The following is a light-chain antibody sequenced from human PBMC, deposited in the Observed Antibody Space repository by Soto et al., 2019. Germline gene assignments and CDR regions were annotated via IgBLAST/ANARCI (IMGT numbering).Light chain of an antibody. CDR1: CLLVGGYNF. CDR3: NAYTTSSTYV. J-gene: IGLJ1*01. CDR2: EVS. Sequence: SELTHRAWLSGTPGNPLLISGKGTCLLVGGYNFVSWYQQHPGKAPTLMIFEVSNRPSGVSNRFSGSKSGNTASLTISWLHAEDEADYYCNAYTTSSTYVFGTGTKVTVL. V-gene: IGLV2-14*01.